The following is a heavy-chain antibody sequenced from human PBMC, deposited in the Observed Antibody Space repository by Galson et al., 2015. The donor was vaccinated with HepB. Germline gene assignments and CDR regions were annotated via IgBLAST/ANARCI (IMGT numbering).Heavy chain of an antibody. V-gene: IGHV3-48*02. CDR1: GFTFSSYS. D-gene: IGHD6-19*01. CDR2: ISSSSSTI. CDR3: ARGRNSKQWLVLESY. J-gene: IGHJ4*02. Sequence: SLRLSCAASGFTFSSYSMNWVRQAPGKGLEWVSYISSSSSTIYYADSVKGRFTISRDNAKNSLYLQMNSLRDEDTAVYYCARGRNSKQWLVLESYWGQGTLVTVSS.